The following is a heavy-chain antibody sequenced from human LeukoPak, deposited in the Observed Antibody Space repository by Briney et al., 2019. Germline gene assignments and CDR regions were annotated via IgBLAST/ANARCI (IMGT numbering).Heavy chain of an antibody. J-gene: IGHJ4*02. Sequence: SDTLSLTCTVSGGSISSGGYYWIWIRQHPGKGLEWIGYIYYSGSTYYNPSLKSRVTISVDTSKNQFSLKLSSVTAADTAVYYCARDRRLFYFDYWGQGTLVTVSS. V-gene: IGHV4-31*03. CDR3: ARDRRLFYFDY. CDR2: IYYSGST. CDR1: GGSISSGGYY.